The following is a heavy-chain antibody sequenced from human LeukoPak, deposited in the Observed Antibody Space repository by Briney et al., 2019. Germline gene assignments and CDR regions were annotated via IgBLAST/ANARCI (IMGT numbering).Heavy chain of an antibody. V-gene: IGHV4-34*01. D-gene: IGHD6-6*01. J-gene: IGHJ5*02. CDR1: GGSFSGYY. Sequence: SETLSLTCAVYGGSFSGYYWSWIRQPPGKGLEWIGEINHSGGTNYNPSLKSRVTISVDTSKNQFSLKLSSVTAADTAVYYCARATTRRIAARPNSWFDPWGQGTLVTVSS. CDR2: INHSGGT. CDR3: ARATTRRIAARPNSWFDP.